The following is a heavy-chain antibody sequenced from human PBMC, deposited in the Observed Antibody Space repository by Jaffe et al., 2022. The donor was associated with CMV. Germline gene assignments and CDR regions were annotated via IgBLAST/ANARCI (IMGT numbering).Heavy chain of an antibody. J-gene: IGHJ4*02. CDR2: IYWDDDK. CDR3: AHMGALGDYVWGSYRYPRGTRYYFDY. Sequence: QITLKESGPTLVKPTQTLTLTCTFSGFSLSTSGVGVGWIRQPPGKALEWLALIYWDDDKRYSPSLKSRLTITKDTSKNQVVLTMTNMDPVDTATYYCAHMGALGDYVWGSYRYPRGTRYYFDYWGQGTLVTVSS. V-gene: IGHV2-5*02. CDR1: GFSLSTSGVG. D-gene: IGHD3-16*02.